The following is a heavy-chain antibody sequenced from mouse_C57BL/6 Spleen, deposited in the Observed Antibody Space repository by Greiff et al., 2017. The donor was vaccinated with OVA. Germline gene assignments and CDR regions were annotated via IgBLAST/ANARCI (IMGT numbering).Heavy chain of an antibody. J-gene: IGHJ1*03. D-gene: IGHD1-1*02. CDR3: ARSGSYVWYFDV. Sequence: VKLVESGPELVKPGASVKISCKASGYSFTSYYIHWVKQRPGQGLEWIGWIYPGSGNTKYNEKFKGKATLTADTSSSTAYMQLSSLTSEDSAVYYCARSGSYVWYFDVWGTGTTVTVSS. CDR1: GYSFTSYY. V-gene: IGHV1-66*01. CDR2: IYPGSGNT.